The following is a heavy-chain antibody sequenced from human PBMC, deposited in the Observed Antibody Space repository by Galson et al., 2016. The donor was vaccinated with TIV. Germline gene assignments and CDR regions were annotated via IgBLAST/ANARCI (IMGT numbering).Heavy chain of an antibody. J-gene: IGHJ4*02. V-gene: IGHV5-51*03. CDR1: GDSISSYW. D-gene: IGHD5-18*01. CDR2: IYPRDSET. Sequence: QSGAEVTKPEESLRISCKASGDSISSYWVGWVRQIPGKGLEWMGIIYPRDSETRYSPSFQGQVTISADESSSTVYLQWSSLKASDTAMYFCARAPGYSGYSYGYFDSWGQGTLVTVSS. CDR3: ARAPGYSGYSYGYFDS.